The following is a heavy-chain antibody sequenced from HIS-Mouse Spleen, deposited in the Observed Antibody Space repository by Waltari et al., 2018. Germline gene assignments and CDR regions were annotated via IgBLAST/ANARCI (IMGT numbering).Heavy chain of an antibody. CDR2: ISYDGSNK. J-gene: IGHJ3*02. V-gene: IGHV3-30*03. Sequence: QLQLQESGPGLVKPSETLSLTCTVSGGSISSSSYYWGWIRQPPGKGLEWVAVISYDGSNKYYADSVKGRFTISRDNSKNTLYLQMNSLRAEDTAVYYCARGAVAGDAFDIWGQGTMVTVSS. CDR1: GGSISSSS. D-gene: IGHD6-19*01. CDR3: ARGAVAGDAFDI.